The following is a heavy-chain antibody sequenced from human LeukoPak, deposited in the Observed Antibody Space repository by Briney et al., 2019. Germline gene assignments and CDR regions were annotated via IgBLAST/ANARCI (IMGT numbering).Heavy chain of an antibody. CDR2: VRYTGST. CDR3: ARDGPTQSLYL. V-gene: IGHV4-31*11. CDR1: GDSITSGTYY. J-gene: IGHJ4*02. Sequence: SQTLSLTCAVSGDSITSGTYYWSWVRQHPGKGLEWIGCVRYTGSTYYDPSPRSRITMSIDTSKNQFSLRLDSVTAADTAVYYCARDGPTQSLYLWGQGILVTVSS. D-gene: IGHD1-1*01.